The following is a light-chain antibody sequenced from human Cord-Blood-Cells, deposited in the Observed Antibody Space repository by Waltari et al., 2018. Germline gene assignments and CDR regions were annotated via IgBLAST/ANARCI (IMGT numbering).Light chain of an antibody. CDR3: CSYAGSSDV. V-gene: IGLV2-23*01. Sequence: QSALTQPASVSGSPGQSITISCTGTSSDVGSYNLISWYQQHPGKAPKLMIYKGSKRPSGVSNRFSGSKSGNTASLTISGLQAEDEADYYCCSYAGSSDVFGTGTKVTVL. J-gene: IGLJ1*01. CDR2: KGS. CDR1: SSDVGSYNL.